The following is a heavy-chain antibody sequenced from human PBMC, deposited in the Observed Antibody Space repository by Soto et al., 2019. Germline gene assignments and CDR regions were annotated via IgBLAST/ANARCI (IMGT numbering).Heavy chain of an antibody. CDR1: GFTFSGLG. D-gene: IGHD1-26*01. CDR3: ARDGVGHTTFFGYFDY. CDR2: IRYDGSNI. Sequence: QVQLVESGGGVVQPGRSLRLSCAASGFTFSGLGMHWVRQAPGKGLEWVAVIRYDGSNIYHADAVKGRFTTSRDNPKDTLYLQLNSLRADDTAVYYCARDGVGHTTFFGYFDYWGQGTLVTVSS. J-gene: IGHJ4*02. V-gene: IGHV3-33*01.